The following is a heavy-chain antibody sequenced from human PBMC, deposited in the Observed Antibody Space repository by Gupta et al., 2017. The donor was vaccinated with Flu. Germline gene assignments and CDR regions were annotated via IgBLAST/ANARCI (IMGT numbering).Heavy chain of an antibody. D-gene: IGHD1-14*01. CDR3: AARRKDLNWFDP. V-gene: IGHV4-39*01. Sequence: QLQLQESGPGLVKPSETLSLTCTVSGDSLSNSDFYWAWIRQPPGKGRECMGGIHHMGRTYDNPSLKSRVTMSVDTPKYQFSLKLSSVTAADTAVYYCAARRKDLNWFDPWGQGTLVTVSS. CDR2: IHHMGRT. J-gene: IGHJ5*02. CDR1: GDSLSNSDFY.